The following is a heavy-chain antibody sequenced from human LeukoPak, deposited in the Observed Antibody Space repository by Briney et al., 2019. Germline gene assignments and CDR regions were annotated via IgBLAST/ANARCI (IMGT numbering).Heavy chain of an antibody. D-gene: IGHD6-6*01. J-gene: IGHJ4*02. CDR2: ISGSGGST. Sequence: GGSLRLSCAASGFTFSSYAMSWVRQAPGKGLEWVSAISGSGGSTYYADSVRGRFTISRDNSNNTLYLQMNSLRAEDTAVYYCAVPSIAARLGDYWGQGTLVTVSS. V-gene: IGHV3-23*01. CDR1: GFTFSSYA. CDR3: AVPSIAARLGDY.